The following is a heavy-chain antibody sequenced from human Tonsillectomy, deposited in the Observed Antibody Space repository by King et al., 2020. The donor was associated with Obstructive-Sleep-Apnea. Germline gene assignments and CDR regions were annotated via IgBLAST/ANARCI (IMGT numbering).Heavy chain of an antibody. V-gene: IGHV1-2*04. Sequence: VQLVESGAEVKKPGASVKVSCKASGYTFTGYYMHWVRQAPGQGLEWMGWINPNSGGTNYAQKFQGWVTMTRDTSISTAYRELSRLRTDDTAVYYCAGEGLGGTGTTYYYYGMDVWGQGTTVTVSS. CDR1: GYTFTGYY. CDR2: INPNSGGT. J-gene: IGHJ6*02. CDR3: AGEGLGGTGTTYYYYGMDV. D-gene: IGHD1-1*01.